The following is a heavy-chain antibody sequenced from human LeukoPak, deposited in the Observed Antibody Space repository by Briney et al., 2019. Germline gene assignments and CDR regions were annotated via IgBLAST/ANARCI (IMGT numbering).Heavy chain of an antibody. CDR1: GFTFSSYW. CDR2: INSDGSST. J-gene: IGHJ5*02. Sequence: GGSLRLSCAASGFTFSSYWMHWVRQAPGKGLVWVSRINSDGSSTSYADSVKGRFTISSDHSNNTLYLQMNSLRAEDTAVYYCARRYYGSGSYRLHWFDPWGQGTLVTVSS. V-gene: IGHV3-74*01. CDR3: ARRYYGSGSYRLHWFDP. D-gene: IGHD3-10*01.